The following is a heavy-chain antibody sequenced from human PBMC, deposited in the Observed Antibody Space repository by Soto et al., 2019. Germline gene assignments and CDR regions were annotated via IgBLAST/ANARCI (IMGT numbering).Heavy chain of an antibody. D-gene: IGHD7-27*01. J-gene: IGHJ4*02. CDR3: AKRGLTSWGFFDY. CDR2: ISYDGSNK. Sequence: QVQLVESGGGVVQPGRSLRLSCAASGFTFSSNGMHWVRQAPGKGLEWVAVISYDGSNKYYADSVKGRFTISRDNSKNTLYLQMNSLRVDDTAVYYCAKRGLTSWGFFDYWGQGTLVTVSS. CDR1: GFTFSSNG. V-gene: IGHV3-30*18.